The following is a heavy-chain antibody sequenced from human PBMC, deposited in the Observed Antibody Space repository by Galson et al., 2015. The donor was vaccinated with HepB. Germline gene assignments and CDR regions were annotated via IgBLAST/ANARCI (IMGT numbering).Heavy chain of an antibody. CDR3: ARDRDGYNFWYFDL. D-gene: IGHD5-24*01. J-gene: IGHJ2*01. CDR2: IIYNFRTA. V-gene: IGHV1-69*13. CDR1: GGTFNNFG. Sequence: SVKVSCKVSGGTFNNFGISWIRQAPGQGLEWMGGIIYNFRTANYHQEFQGRFRMTVDESTSKAYMELSSLTSDDTAVYFCARDRDGYNFWYFDLWGRGTLVTVSS.